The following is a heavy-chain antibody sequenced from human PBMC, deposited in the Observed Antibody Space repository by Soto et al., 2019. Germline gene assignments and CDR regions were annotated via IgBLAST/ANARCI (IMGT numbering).Heavy chain of an antibody. CDR1: GGTFSNYA. D-gene: IGHD6-13*01. Sequence: QVQLMQSGTEVKKPGSSVKVSCKASGGTFSNYAINWVRQAPGQGLEWMGGIVPLFGSANYAQQFQGRVTITADESTTTAYMELSSLTSEDTAVYYCARGVGLNVGLAARYNYYAMDVWGQGTMVTVSS. V-gene: IGHV1-69*01. CDR3: ARGVGLNVGLAARYNYYAMDV. CDR2: IVPLFGSA. J-gene: IGHJ6*02.